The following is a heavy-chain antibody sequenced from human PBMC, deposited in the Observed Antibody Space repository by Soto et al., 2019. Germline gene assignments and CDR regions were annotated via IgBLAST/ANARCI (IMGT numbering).Heavy chain of an antibody. CDR3: ARDKRDLRFLEWAYYFDY. V-gene: IGHV3-30-3*01. D-gene: IGHD3-3*01. J-gene: IGHJ4*02. CDR1: GFTFSSYA. Sequence: QVQLVESGGGVVQPGRSLRLSCAASGFTFSSYAMHWVRQAPGKGLEWVAVISYDGSNKYYADCVKGRFTISGDKSKNTQYLQMNSLRAEDTAVYYCARDKRDLRFLEWAYYFDYWGQGPLVTVSS. CDR2: ISYDGSNK.